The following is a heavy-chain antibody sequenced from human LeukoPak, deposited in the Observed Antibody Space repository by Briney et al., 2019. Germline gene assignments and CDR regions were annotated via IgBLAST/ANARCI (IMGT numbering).Heavy chain of an antibody. J-gene: IGHJ4*02. CDR1: GGSVGSTTYY. CDR2: INYSGST. D-gene: IGHD3-10*01. CDR3: ARYVVYGSGKYYFDY. Sequence: SETLSLTCTVSGGSVGSTTYYWSWIRQPPGKGLEWIASINYSGSTYYNPSLKSRVTISVDTSENQFSLKLSSVTAADTAVYYCARYVVYGSGKYYFDYWGQGTLVTVSS. V-gene: IGHV4-39*01.